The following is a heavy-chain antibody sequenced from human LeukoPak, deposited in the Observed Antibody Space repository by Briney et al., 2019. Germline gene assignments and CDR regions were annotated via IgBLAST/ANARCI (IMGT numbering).Heavy chain of an antibody. D-gene: IGHD3-22*01. J-gene: IGHJ5*02. CDR3: ARVVSGYTDSWFDP. V-gene: IGHV3-74*01. Sequence: GGSLRLSCAAAGFTVSGSYMSWVRQAPGKGLVWVSRISSDGSSTSCADSVKGRSTISRDNAKNTLYLQMSSLRAEDTAVYYCARVVSGYTDSWFDPWGQGTLVTVSS. CDR2: ISSDGSST. CDR1: GFTVSGSY.